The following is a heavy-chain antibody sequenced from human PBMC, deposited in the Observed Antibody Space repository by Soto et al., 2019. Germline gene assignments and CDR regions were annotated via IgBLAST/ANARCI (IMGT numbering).Heavy chain of an antibody. D-gene: IGHD4-4*01. V-gene: IGHV3-11*01. CDR1: GFTFSDYY. CDR2: ISSSGSTI. Sequence: QVQLVESGGGLVKPGGSLRLSCAASGFTFSDYYMSWIRQAPGKGLEWVSYISSSGSTIYYADSVKGRFTISTHTAKNDLYLQLNTLRAEDPAVYYCARDSSPYSNYDYWVQGTLVTVCS. J-gene: IGHJ4*02. CDR3: ARDSSPYSNYDY.